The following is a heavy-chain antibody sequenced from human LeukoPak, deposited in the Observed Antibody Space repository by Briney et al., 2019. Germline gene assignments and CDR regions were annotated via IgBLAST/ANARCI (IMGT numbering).Heavy chain of an antibody. CDR2: ISYDGNNK. CDR1: GFTISSYG. CDR3: AKDGGSSGWFFDY. D-gene: IGHD6-19*01. Sequence: PGGSLRLSCAASGFTISSYGMHWVRQAPGKGLEWVAVISYDGNNKYYADSVKGRFTISRDKSKNTLYLQMNSLRTEDTAVYYCAKDGGSSGWFFDYWGQGTLVTVSS. J-gene: IGHJ4*02. V-gene: IGHV3-30*18.